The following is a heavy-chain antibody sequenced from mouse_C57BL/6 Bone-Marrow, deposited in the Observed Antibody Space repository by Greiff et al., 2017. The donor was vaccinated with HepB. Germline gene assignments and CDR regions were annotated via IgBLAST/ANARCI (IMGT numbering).Heavy chain of an antibody. V-gene: IGHV1-85*01. J-gene: IGHJ4*01. Sequence: QVQLQQSGPELVKPGASVKLSCKASGYTFTSYDINWVKQRPGQGLEWIGWIYPRDGSTKYNEKFKGKATLTVDTSSSTAYMELHSMTSEDSAVYFCARRYYDYDDGDLFYAMDYWGQGTSVTVSS. CDR2: IYPRDGST. D-gene: IGHD2-4*01. CDR1: GYTFTSYD. CDR3: ARRYYDYDDGDLFYAMDY.